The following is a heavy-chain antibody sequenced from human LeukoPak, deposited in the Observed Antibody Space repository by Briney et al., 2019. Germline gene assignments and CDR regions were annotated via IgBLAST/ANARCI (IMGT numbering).Heavy chain of an antibody. CDR2: IHYSGST. Sequence: SETLSLTCTVSGGSISSYYWNWIRQPPGKGLEWIAYIHYSGSTNYNPSLRSRVTISVDTSKNQFSLKLSSVTAADTAVYYCARQSRDAYYYDSSGYLAFDYWGQGTLVTVSS. CDR1: GGSISSYY. CDR3: ARQSRDAYYYDSSGYLAFDY. V-gene: IGHV4-59*08. D-gene: IGHD3-22*01. J-gene: IGHJ4*02.